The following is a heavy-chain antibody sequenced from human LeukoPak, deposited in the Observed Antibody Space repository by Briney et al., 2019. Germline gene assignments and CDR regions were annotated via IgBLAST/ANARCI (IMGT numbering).Heavy chain of an antibody. CDR3: ARAGIQLWLES. Sequence: PSETLSLTCTVSGGSISSYYWSWIRQPPGNGLEWIGSIDYSGSTNYNASLKSRVTISVDTSKNQFSLKLSSVTAADTAVYYCARAGIQLWLESWGQGTLVTVSS. J-gene: IGHJ5*01. V-gene: IGHV4-59*01. CDR2: IDYSGST. CDR1: GGSISSYY. D-gene: IGHD5-18*01.